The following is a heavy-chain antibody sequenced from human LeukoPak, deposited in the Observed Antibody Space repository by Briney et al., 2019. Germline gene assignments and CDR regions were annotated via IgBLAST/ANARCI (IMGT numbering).Heavy chain of an antibody. V-gene: IGHV3-30*02. D-gene: IGHD2-2*02. CDR1: GFTFSSYG. CDR2: IRYDGSNK. J-gene: IGHJ4*02. CDR3: AKTLGYCSSTSCYNLDY. Sequence: GGSLRLSCAASGFTFSSYGMHWVRQAPGKGLEWVAFIRYDGSNKYYADSVKSRFTISRDNSKNTLYLQMNSLRAEDTAVYYCAKTLGYCSSTSCYNLDYWGQGTLVTVSS.